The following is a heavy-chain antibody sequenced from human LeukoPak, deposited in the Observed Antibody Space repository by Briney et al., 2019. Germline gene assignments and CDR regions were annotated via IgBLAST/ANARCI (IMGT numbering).Heavy chain of an antibody. CDR2: ISSSSSYI. D-gene: IGHD2-21*02. Sequence: GGSLRLSCAASGFTFSSYSMNWVRQAPGKGLEWVSSISSSSSYIYYADSVKGRFTISRDNAKNPLYLQMNSLRAEDTAVYYCARVAYYRVTADQITDAFDVWGHGTVVTVSS. J-gene: IGHJ3*01. CDR1: GFTFSSYS. V-gene: IGHV3-21*01. CDR3: ARVAYYRVTADQITDAFDV.